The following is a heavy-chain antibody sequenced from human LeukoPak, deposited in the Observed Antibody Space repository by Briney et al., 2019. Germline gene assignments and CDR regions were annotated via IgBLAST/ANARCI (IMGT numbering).Heavy chain of an antibody. J-gene: IGHJ3*01. Sequence: PSETLSLTCTVSGASISSYYWSWIRQPPGKGLEWIGYIYYSGSTNYNPSLKSRVTFSVDTSKNQFSLKLRSVTAADTAVYYCARISSSNWYNERGAFDVWGQGTMVAASS. CDR1: GASISSYY. V-gene: IGHV4-59*01. CDR3: ARISSSNWYNERGAFDV. D-gene: IGHD6-13*01. CDR2: IYYSGST.